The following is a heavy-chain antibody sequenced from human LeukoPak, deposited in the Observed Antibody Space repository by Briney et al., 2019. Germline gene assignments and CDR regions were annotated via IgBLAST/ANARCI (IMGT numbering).Heavy chain of an antibody. CDR3: ARDVPLLWFGEFPYMDV. J-gene: IGHJ6*03. V-gene: IGHV4-4*07. Sequence: SETLSLTCTVSGGSISSYYWSWIRQPAGKGLEWIGRIYTSGSTNYNPSLKSRVTMSVDTSKNQFSLKLSSVTAADTAVYYRARDVPLLWFGEFPYMDVWGKGTTVTVSS. CDR2: IYTSGST. CDR1: GGSISSYY. D-gene: IGHD3-10*01.